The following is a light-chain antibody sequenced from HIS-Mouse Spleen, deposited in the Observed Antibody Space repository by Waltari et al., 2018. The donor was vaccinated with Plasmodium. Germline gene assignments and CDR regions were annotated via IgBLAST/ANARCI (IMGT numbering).Light chain of an antibody. CDR1: SSDVGGYNH. J-gene: IGLJ1*01. CDR2: DVS. CDR3: CSYAGSYTYV. Sequence: QSALTQPRSVSGSPGQSVTISRTGTSSDVGGYNHSSWYQPHPGKAPKLMIYDVSKRPSGVPDRFSGSKSGNTASLTISGLQAEDEADYYCCSYAGSYTYVFGTGTKVTVL. V-gene: IGLV2-11*02.